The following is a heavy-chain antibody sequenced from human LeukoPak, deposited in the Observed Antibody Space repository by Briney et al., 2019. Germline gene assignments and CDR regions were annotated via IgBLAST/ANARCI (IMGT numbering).Heavy chain of an antibody. V-gene: IGHV3-23*01. CDR1: GFTFSNYA. CDR3: AKDRFGCSSTSCYSLDY. CDR2: ISGSGGFT. Sequence: GGSLRLSCAASGFTFSNYAMSWVRQAPGKGLEWVSAISGSGGFTYYADSVKGRFTISRDNSKNTLYLQMNSLRAEDTAVYYRAKDRFGCSSTSCYSLDYWGQGTLVTVSS. J-gene: IGHJ4*02. D-gene: IGHD2-2*01.